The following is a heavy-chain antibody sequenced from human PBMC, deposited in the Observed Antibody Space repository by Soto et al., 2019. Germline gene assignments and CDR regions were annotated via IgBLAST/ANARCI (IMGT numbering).Heavy chain of an antibody. CDR1: GYTFTSYG. D-gene: IGHD6-6*01. CDR2: ISAYNGNT. CDR3: ARVKAARSHSYYSGMDV. V-gene: IGHV1-18*01. Sequence: ASVKVSCKSSGYTFTSYGISWVRQAPGQGLEWMGWISAYNGNTNYAQKLQGRVTMTTDTSTSTAYMELRSLRSDDTAVYYCARVKAARSHSYYSGMDVWGQGTTVTVS. J-gene: IGHJ6*02.